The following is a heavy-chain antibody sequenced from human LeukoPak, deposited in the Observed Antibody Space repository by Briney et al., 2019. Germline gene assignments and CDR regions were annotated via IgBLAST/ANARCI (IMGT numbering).Heavy chain of an antibody. V-gene: IGHV4-39*07. CDR1: GGSISSSSYY. Sequence: PSETLSLTCTASGGSISSSSYYWGWIRQPPGKGLEWIGSIYYSGSTYYNPSLKSRVTISVDTSKNQFSLKLSSVTAADTAVYYCAQSDVGYGRIDYWGQGTLVTVSS. D-gene: IGHD5-12*01. CDR2: IYYSGST. J-gene: IGHJ4*02. CDR3: AQSDVGYGRIDY.